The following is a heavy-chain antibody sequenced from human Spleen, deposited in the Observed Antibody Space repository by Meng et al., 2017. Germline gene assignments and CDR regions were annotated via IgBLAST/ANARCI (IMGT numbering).Heavy chain of an antibody. CDR1: GFTFSSYA. J-gene: IGHJ6*02. D-gene: IGHD5-12*01. Sequence: GESLKIFCAASGFTFSSYAMQRVLQAPGKGLEYVSAISSNGGSTYYANSVKGRFTITRENSKNTLYLQMGSLRAEDTAVYYCARDLFLISHVDIVATIIDYYSYGMDVWGQGTMVTVSS. V-gene: IGHV3-64*01. CDR2: ISSNGGST. CDR3: ARDLFLISHVDIVATIIDYYSYGMDV.